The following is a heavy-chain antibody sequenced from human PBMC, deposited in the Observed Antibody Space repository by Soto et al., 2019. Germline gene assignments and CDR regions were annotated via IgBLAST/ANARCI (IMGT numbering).Heavy chain of an antibody. CDR1: GGSITSYS. V-gene: IGHV4-59*01. J-gene: IGHJ6*03. D-gene: IGHD6-13*01. CDR2: LYYSGST. Sequence: SETLSLTCTVSGGSITSYSWSWIRQPPGKGLEWIGYLYYSGSTNYHPSLKSRVTISVDTSKNQLSLRLSSVTAADTAVYYCARAEEQLDNYYYYMDVWGKGTTVTVSS. CDR3: ARAEEQLDNYYYYMDV.